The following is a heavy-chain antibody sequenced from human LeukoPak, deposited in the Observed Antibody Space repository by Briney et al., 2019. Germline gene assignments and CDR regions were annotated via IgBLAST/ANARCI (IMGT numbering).Heavy chain of an antibody. CDR2: FDPEDGET. D-gene: IGHD6-13*01. V-gene: IGHV1-24*01. CDR3: ATACINTQLCGYMDV. Sequence: ASVKVSCKVSGHTLTELSMHWARQAPGKGLEWMGGFDPEDGETIYAQKFQGRVTMTEDTSTDTAYMELSSLRSEDTAVYYCATACINTQLCGYMDVWGKGTTVTISS. J-gene: IGHJ6*03. CDR1: GHTLTELS.